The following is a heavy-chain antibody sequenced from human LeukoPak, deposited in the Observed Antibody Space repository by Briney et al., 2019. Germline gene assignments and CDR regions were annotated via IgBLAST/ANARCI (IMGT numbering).Heavy chain of an antibody. CDR2: ISSSSGTI. V-gene: IGHV3-48*01. CDR3: ARDVSFRFFAH. J-gene: IGHJ4*02. CDR1: GFTFSGYS. D-gene: IGHD2/OR15-2a*01. Sequence: GGSLRLSCAASGFTFSGYSMNCVRQAPGKGLEWVSYISSSSGTIYYADSVKGRFTTSGDNANNSLYLQMNSLRAEDTAVYYCARDVSFRFFAHWGQATLLTVSS.